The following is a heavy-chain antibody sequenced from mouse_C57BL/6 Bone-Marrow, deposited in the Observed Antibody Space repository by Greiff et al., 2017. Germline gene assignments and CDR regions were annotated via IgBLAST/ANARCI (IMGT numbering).Heavy chain of an antibody. Sequence: VQLQQSGAELVRPGTSVKVSCKASGYAFTNYLIEWVKQRPGQGLEWIGVINPGSGGTNYNEKFKGKATLTADKSSSTAYMQLSSLTSEDVAVNFWARSYNGEGYYFDYGGQGITLTVSS. CDR3: ARSYNGEGYYFDY. J-gene: IGHJ2*01. D-gene: IGHD1-1*01. V-gene: IGHV1-54*01. CDR1: GYAFTNYL. CDR2: INPGSGGT.